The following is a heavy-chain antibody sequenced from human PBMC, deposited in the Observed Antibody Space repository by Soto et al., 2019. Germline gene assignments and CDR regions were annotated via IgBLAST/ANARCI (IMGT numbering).Heavy chain of an antibody. CDR2: ISGSGGST. D-gene: IGHD6-19*01. V-gene: IGHV3-23*01. J-gene: IGHJ4*02. CDR1: GFTFSSYA. CDR3: AKGVSSGWYQFDY. Sequence: GGSLRLSCAASGFTFSSYAMSWVRQAPGEGLEWVSAISGSGGSTYYADSVKGRFTISRDNSKNTLYLQMNSLRAEDTAVYYCAKGVSSGWYQFDYWGQGTLVTVSS.